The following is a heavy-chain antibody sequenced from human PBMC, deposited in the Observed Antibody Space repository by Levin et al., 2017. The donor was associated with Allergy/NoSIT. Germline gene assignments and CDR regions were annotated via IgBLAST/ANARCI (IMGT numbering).Heavy chain of an antibody. D-gene: IGHD4-17*01. V-gene: IGHV3-15*01. CDR3: TLMSSQTTIDY. CDR1: GDSFIYTW. J-gene: IGHJ4*01. CDR2: LKSKTSGGAA. Sequence: GGSLRLSCAVSGDSFIYTWMTWVRQAPGKGLEWIGRLKSKTSGGAADYATPVKGRFTISRDDSLHIFYLQMNSLKTEDTGLYYCTLMSSQTTIDYWGHGSLVTVSS.